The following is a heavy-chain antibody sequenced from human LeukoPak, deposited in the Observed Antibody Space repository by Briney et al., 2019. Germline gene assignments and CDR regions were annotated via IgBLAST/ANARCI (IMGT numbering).Heavy chain of an antibody. D-gene: IGHD1-7*01. J-gene: IGHJ6*02. Sequence: GGSLRLSCGASGFTFSSYEMNWVRQAPGKGLEWVSYISSSGTTIYYAGSVKGRFTIARDNAISSLYLQMNSLRAEDTAVYYCARSSGTSYYYIMDVWGQGTTVTVSS. CDR3: ARSSGTSYYYIMDV. V-gene: IGHV3-48*03. CDR1: GFTFSSYE. CDR2: ISSSGTTI.